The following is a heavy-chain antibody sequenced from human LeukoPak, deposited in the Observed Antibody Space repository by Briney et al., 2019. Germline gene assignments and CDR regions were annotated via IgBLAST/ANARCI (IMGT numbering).Heavy chain of an antibody. Sequence: SETLSLTCTVSDGSISSGGYYWSWIRQRPGKGLEWIGYIYYSGSTYYNPSLKSRVTISVDTSKNQFSLKLSSVTAADTAVYYCARFLKVVVVATDAFDIWGQGTMVTVSS. CDR3: ARFLKVVVVATDAFDI. CDR2: IYYSGST. V-gene: IGHV4-31*03. J-gene: IGHJ3*02. D-gene: IGHD2-15*01. CDR1: DGSISSGGYY.